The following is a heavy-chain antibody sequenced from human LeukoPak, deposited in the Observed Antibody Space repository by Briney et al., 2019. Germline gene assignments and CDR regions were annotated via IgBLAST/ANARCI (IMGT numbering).Heavy chain of an antibody. CDR1: GGSISSSSYY. D-gene: IGHD5-24*01. V-gene: IGHV4-39*07. Sequence: PSETLSLTCTVSGGSISSSSYYWGWIRQPPGKGLEWIGSIYYSGSTYYNPSLKSRVTISVDTSKNQFSLKLSSVTAADTAVYYCARGRWLQLPYFDLWGRGTLVTVSS. J-gene: IGHJ2*01. CDR3: ARGRWLQLPYFDL. CDR2: IYYSGST.